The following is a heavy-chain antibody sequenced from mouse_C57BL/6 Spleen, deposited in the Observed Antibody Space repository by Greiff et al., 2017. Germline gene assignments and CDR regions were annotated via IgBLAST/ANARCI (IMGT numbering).Heavy chain of an antibody. CDR1: GFTFSSYA. CDR3: AREDYDSAWFAY. Sequence: VQLKESGGGLVKPGGSLKLSCAASGFTFSSYAMSWVRQTPEKRLEWVATISDGGSYTYYPDNVKGRFTISRDNAKNNLYLQMSHLKSEDTAMYYCAREDYDSAWFAYWGQGTLVTVSA. V-gene: IGHV5-4*01. J-gene: IGHJ3*01. D-gene: IGHD2-4*01. CDR2: ISDGGSYT.